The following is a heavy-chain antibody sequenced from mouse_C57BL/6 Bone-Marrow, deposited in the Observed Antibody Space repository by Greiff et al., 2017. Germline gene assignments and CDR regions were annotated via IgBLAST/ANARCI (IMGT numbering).Heavy chain of an antibody. CDR1: GSTFTSYD. Sequence: LEESGPELVTPGASVKLSCKASGSTFTSYDINWVKQRPGQGLEWIGWIYPRDGSTKYNEKFTGKATLTVDTSSSTAYMELHSLTSEDSAVYFCGRWGYFDYWGQGTTLTVSS. CDR2: IYPRDGST. J-gene: IGHJ2*01. CDR3: GRWGYFDY. V-gene: IGHV1-85*01.